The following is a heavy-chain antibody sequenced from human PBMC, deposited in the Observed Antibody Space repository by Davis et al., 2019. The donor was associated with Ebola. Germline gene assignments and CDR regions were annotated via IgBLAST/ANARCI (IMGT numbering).Heavy chain of an antibody. CDR3: ATQRGGVNRSYGMDV. CDR1: GYTFTGHH. Sequence: SVTVPCKASGYTFTGHHMHWARQAHGQGLEWMGWINPNSGGTNYAQKFQGWVTMTRDTSISTAYMELSRLRSDDTAVYYCATQRGGVNRSYGMDVWGQGTTVTISS. D-gene: IGHD2-8*01. J-gene: IGHJ6*02. V-gene: IGHV1-2*04. CDR2: INPNSGGT.